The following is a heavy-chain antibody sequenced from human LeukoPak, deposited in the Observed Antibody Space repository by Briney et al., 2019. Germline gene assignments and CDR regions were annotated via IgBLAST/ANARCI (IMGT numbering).Heavy chain of an antibody. D-gene: IGHD5-12*01. CDR2: MYSSGST. Sequence: PSETLSLTCTVSGGSIIISSYYWGWIRQPPGKGLEWIGSMYSSGSTYYNPSLKSRVIISVDTSKNQFSLKLSSVTAADTAVYYCARSGSGYLRYYLDYWGQGTLVTVSS. V-gene: IGHV4-39*07. CDR1: GGSIIISSYY. CDR3: ARSGSGYLRYYLDY. J-gene: IGHJ4*02.